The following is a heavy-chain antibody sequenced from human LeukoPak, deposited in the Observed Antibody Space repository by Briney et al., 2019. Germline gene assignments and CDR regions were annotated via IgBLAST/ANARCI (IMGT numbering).Heavy chain of an antibody. CDR3: ARAPGGLENYYYYGMDV. J-gene: IGHJ6*02. D-gene: IGHD6-19*01. CDR1: GGSFSGYY. V-gene: IGHV4-34*01. Sequence: SETLSLTCAVYGGSFSGYYWSWIRQPPGKGLEWIGEINHSGSTNYNPSLKSRVTISVDTSKNQFSLKLSSVTAADTAVYYCARAPGGLENYYYYGMDVWGQGTTVTVSS. CDR2: INHSGST.